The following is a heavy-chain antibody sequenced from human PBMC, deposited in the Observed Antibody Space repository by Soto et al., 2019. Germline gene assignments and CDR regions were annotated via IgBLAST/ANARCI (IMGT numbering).Heavy chain of an antibody. CDR3: ARGPLDY. V-gene: IGHV3-7*03. CDR1: GFTFSNYW. CDR2: IKEDGTEK. Sequence: EVQLVESGGGLVQPGGSLRLSCAASGFTFSNYWMNWVRQAPGGGVEWVANIKEDGTEKTYVDSVEGRFTISRDNAKNSLDLQMNSLRVGDTTMYYCARGPLDYWGQGPLVTVSS. J-gene: IGHJ4*02.